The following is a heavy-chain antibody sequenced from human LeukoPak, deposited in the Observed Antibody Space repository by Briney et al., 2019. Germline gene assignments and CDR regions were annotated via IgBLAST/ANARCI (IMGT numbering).Heavy chain of an antibody. CDR1: GGSIGSYY. Sequence: PSETLSLTCTVSGGSIGSYYWSWIRQPPGRGLEWIGYIHYSGSTNRNPSLKSRVTISIDTSKNQFSLKLTSVTAADTAVYYCARDKAASHNWFDPWGQGTQVTVSS. CDR3: ARDKAASHNWFDP. J-gene: IGHJ5*02. V-gene: IGHV4-59*01. CDR2: IHYSGST. D-gene: IGHD6-13*01.